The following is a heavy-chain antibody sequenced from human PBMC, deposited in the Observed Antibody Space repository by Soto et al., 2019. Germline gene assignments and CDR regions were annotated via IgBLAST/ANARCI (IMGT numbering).Heavy chain of an antibody. J-gene: IGHJ3*02. CDR3: ASRTGDYSAFDI. V-gene: IGHV3-21*01. CDR1: GFTFSTYS. D-gene: IGHD4-17*01. Sequence: GGSLRLSCAASGFTFSTYSMNWVRQAPGKGLEWVSSISSSSSYIYYADSVKGRFTSSRDNAKNSLYLQMNSLRAEDTAVYYCASRTGDYSAFDIWGQGTMVTVSS. CDR2: ISSSSSYI.